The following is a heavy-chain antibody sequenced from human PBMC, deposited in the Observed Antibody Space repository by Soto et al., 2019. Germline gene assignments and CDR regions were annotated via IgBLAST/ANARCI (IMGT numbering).Heavy chain of an antibody. V-gene: IGHV3-49*04. CDR1: GFTFGDYA. J-gene: IGHJ4*02. Sequence: GGSLRLSCTASGFTFGDYAMSWVRQAPGKGLEWIGFISSKTYGGTTEYATSVKGRFTISRDDSNNIAYLQMNSPKTDDTAVYYCTRDGDYYRSDTYGYFDYWGQGTLVTVSS. D-gene: IGHD3-10*01. CDR2: ISSKTYGGTT. CDR3: TRDGDYYRSDTYGYFDY.